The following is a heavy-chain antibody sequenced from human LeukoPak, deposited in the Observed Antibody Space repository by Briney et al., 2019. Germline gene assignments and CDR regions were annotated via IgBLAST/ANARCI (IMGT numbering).Heavy chain of an antibody. J-gene: IGHJ5*02. CDR2: VHPNSGNT. D-gene: IGHD1-14*01. CDR3: ARGPRNDP. Sequence: ASVTVSFKTSGYPFTTYEINWVRQAAGQGLEWMGWVHPNSGNTAYAQKFQGRVTMTRDTSISTAYIELSSLRSDDTAVYFCARGPRNDPWGQGTLVTVSS. CDR1: GYPFTTYE. V-gene: IGHV1-8*01.